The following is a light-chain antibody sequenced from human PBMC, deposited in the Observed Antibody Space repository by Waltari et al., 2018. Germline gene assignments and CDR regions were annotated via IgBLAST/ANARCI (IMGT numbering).Light chain of an antibody. CDR3: AAWDDSLSGRV. CDR2: RNN. V-gene: IGLV1-47*01. CDR1: SSNIGRNY. Sequence: QSVLTQPPSASGTPGQRVTISCSGSSSNIGRNYVYWYQQLPGPAPKLLIYRNNQRPSGVPDRIAGSKSATAASLASSGLRSEDEADYYCAAWDDSLSGRVFGGGTKLTGL. J-gene: IGLJ3*02.